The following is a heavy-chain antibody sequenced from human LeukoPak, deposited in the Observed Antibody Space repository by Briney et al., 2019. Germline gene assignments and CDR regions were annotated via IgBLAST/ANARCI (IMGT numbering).Heavy chain of an antibody. CDR3: ARGRYGSGIDY. CDR1: GGSISSGSYY. J-gene: IGHJ4*02. CDR2: IYTSGST. D-gene: IGHD3-10*01. V-gene: IGHV4-61*02. Sequence: PSETLSLTWTVSGGSISSGSYYWSWIRQPAGKGLEWIGRIYTSGSTNYDPSLKSRVTISVDTSKNQFSLKLSSVTAADTAVYYCARGRYGSGIDYWGQGTLVTVSS.